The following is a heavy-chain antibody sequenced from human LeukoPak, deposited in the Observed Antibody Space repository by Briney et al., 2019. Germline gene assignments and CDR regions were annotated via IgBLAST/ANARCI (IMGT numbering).Heavy chain of an antibody. CDR1: GFTFSSYE. Sequence: SGGYLRLYCAASGFTFSSYEMNWLRQAPGKGLEWVSYISSSGSNIYYAGSVKGRFTISRDNPQNSLYLQMNSVRDDDTAVYYCARDCKLWCGELLTLYYYYGMDVWGKGTTVTVSS. J-gene: IGHJ6*04. CDR2: ISSSGSNI. CDR3: ARDCKLWCGELLTLYYYYGMDV. V-gene: IGHV3-48*03. D-gene: IGHD3-10*01.